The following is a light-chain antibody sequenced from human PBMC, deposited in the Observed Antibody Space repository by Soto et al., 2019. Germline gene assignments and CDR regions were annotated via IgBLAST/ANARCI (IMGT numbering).Light chain of an antibody. V-gene: IGKV1D-13*01. Sequence: AIQLTQSPSSLSASLGDRVTITCRASQGISSSLAWYQQKPGKAPKLLIYDASSLESGFPSRFSGSGSVTDFTLTISSLQPEDFAPYYCQQFNNYPFTFGQGARLEIK. CDR1: QGISSS. CDR3: QQFNNYPFT. J-gene: IGKJ5*01. CDR2: DAS.